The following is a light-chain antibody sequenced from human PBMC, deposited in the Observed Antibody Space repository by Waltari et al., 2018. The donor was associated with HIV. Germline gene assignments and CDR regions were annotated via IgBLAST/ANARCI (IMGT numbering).Light chain of an antibody. Sequence: QSVLTQPSSASGTPGQRVAISCSGSSSNLESTTVNWYQQLPGTAPKLLVYSNNQRPSGVPDRISGSKSGTSASLAISGLQSEDEADYYCAAWDDSLNGWVFGGGTKLTVL. CDR1: SSNLESTT. V-gene: IGLV1-44*01. CDR2: SNN. J-gene: IGLJ3*02. CDR3: AAWDDSLNGWV.